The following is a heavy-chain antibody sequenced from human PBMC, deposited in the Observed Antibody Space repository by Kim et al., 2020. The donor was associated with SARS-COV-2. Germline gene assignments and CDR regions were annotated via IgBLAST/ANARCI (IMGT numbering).Heavy chain of an antibody. Sequence: GGSLRLSCAASGFTFSSYGMHWVRQAPGKGLEWVAVISYDGSNKYYADSVKGRFTIASDNSKNTLYLQMNSLRAEDTAVYYCAKQFLVPLLWFGELLGVLDYWGQGTLVTVSS. CDR2: ISYDGSNK. V-gene: IGHV3-30*18. D-gene: IGHD3-10*01. J-gene: IGHJ4*02. CDR1: GFTFSSYG. CDR3: AKQFLVPLLWFGELLGVLDY.